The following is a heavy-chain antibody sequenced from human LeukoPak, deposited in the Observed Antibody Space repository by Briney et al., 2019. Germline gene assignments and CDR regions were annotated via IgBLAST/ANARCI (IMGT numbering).Heavy chain of an antibody. V-gene: IGHV1-2*02. D-gene: IGHD3-10*01. CDR1: GYTFNAYY. CDR2: MNPNNGRT. Sequence: ASVKVSCKASGYTFNAYYIHWLRQTPGQGLEWMGWMNPNNGRTKFAQNFQGRVTMTRDTSISTAYMELSRLRSDDTAVYYCARVGPTMVRGVLPGYWGQGTLVTVSS. CDR3: ARVGPTMVRGVLPGY. J-gene: IGHJ4*02.